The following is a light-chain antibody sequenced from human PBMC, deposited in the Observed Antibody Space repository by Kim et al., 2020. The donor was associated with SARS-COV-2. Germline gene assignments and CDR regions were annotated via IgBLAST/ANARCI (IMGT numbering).Light chain of an antibody. CDR3: QQYYTTPLT. V-gene: IGKV4-1*01. CDR1: QSVLYSNNNNY. Sequence: DIVMTQSPDSLAVSLGERATINCKSSQSVLYSNNNNYLAWYQQKPGQPPKLLIYWASTRESGVPDRFSGSGSGADFTLTISSLQAEDVAVYYCQQYYTTPLTFGGGTKLDIK. J-gene: IGKJ4*01. CDR2: WAS.